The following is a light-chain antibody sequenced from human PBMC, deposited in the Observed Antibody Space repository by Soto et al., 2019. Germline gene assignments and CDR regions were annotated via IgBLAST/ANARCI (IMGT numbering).Light chain of an antibody. J-gene: IGLJ3*02. CDR2: GVT. Sequence: QSALTQPASMSGSPGQSITISCTGTSGDVGFYDFVSWYQQHPGKVPRLIIYGVTKRPSGVSHRFSGSKSGNTASLTISGLQVEDEADYSCASYTGSRTYVFGGGTKVTVL. CDR3: ASYTGSRTYV. V-gene: IGLV2-14*03. CDR1: SGDVGFYDF.